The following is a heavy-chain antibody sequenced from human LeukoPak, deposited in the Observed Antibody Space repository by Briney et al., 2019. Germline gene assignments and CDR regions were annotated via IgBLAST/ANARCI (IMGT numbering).Heavy chain of an antibody. Sequence: PGGSLRLSCAASGFTFSSYAMHWVRQAPGKGLEWVAVISYDGSNKYYADSVKGPFTISRDNSKNTLYLQMNSLRAEDTAVYYCARGAVVVVAATFFDYWGQGTLVTVSS. V-gene: IGHV3-30*04. CDR2: ISYDGSNK. D-gene: IGHD2-15*01. CDR1: GFTFSSYA. J-gene: IGHJ4*02. CDR3: ARGAVVVVAATFFDY.